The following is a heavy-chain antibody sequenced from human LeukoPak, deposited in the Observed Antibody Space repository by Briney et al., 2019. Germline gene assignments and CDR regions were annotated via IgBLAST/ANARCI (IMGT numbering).Heavy chain of an antibody. V-gene: IGHV1-2*02. D-gene: IGHD1-26*01. CDR3: AKDRVGATRYNWFDP. J-gene: IGHJ5*02. Sequence: ASVKVSFKASGYTFTDYYLHWVRQAPGQGVGWMGWINPNTGATDYAQNFQGRVAMTRDTSISTAYMDLNSLRVEDTAVYYCAKDRVGATRYNWFDPWGQGTLVTVSS. CDR2: INPNTGAT. CDR1: GYTFTDYY.